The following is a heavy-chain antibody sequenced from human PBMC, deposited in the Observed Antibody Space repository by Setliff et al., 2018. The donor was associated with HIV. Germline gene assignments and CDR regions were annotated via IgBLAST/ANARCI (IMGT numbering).Heavy chain of an antibody. CDR2: INPNSGGT. D-gene: IGHD3-22*01. CDR1: ADTFSSYA. V-gene: IGHV1-2*04. Sequence: ASVKVSCKASADTFSSYAISWVRQAPGQGLEWMGWINPNSGGTNYAQKFQGWVTMTRDTSISTAYMELSRLRSDDTAVYYCARGGLVDSSGYYYRSGGAFDIWGQGTMVTV. CDR3: ARGGLVDSSGYYYRSGGAFDI. J-gene: IGHJ3*02.